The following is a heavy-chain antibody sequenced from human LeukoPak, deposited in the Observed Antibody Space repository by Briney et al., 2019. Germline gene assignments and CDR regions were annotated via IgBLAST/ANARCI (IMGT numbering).Heavy chain of an antibody. J-gene: IGHJ4*02. CDR1: GYTFTTYD. D-gene: IGHD5-12*01. V-gene: IGHV1-8*01. CDR2: MNPNSGNT. CDR3: ARTRAYSGYGNFDY. Sequence: ASVKVSRKASGYTFTTYDINWVRQATGQGLEWMGWMNPNSGNTGFAQKFQGRVTMTRNTSISTAYMELSSLRYEDTAVYYCARTRAYSGYGNFDYWGQGALVTVSS.